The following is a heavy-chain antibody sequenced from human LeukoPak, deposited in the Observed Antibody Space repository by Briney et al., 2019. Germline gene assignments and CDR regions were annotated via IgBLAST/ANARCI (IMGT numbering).Heavy chain of an antibody. CDR1: GGSFSGYY. CDR2: INHSGST. J-gene: IGHJ6*02. V-gene: IGHV4-34*01. Sequence: SETLSLTCAVYGGSFSGYYWSWIRQPPGKGPEWIGEINHSGSTNYNPSLKSRVTISVDTSKNQFSLKLSSVTAADTAVYYCARVLVTSYYYYGMDVWGQGTTVTVSS. CDR3: ARVLVTSYYYYGMDV. D-gene: IGHD4-23*01.